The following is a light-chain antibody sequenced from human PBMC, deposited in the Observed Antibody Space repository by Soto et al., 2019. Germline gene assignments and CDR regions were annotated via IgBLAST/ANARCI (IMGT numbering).Light chain of an antibody. CDR1: NSGSSNY. CDR3: QQYGISPT. V-gene: IGKV3-20*01. Sequence: EIVLTQSPGTLSLSPGERPTLSCRTSNSGSSNYLAWYQQKPGQSPRLLIYDVSSRATGIPDRFSGSGSGTDFTLTISRLEPVDFAVYYCQQYGISPTFGQGTKVEIK. J-gene: IGKJ1*01. CDR2: DVS.